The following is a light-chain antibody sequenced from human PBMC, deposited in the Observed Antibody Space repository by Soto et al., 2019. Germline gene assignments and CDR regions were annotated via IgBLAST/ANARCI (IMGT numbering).Light chain of an antibody. Sequence: QSVLTQPPSVSGTPGQRVTISCTGSSSNIGAGCDVHWYQQLPGTAPKLLIYADNNRPSGVPDRFSASKSGTSASLAITGLQAEDEADYYCQSYDRTLTGVLFGGGTKLTVL. V-gene: IGLV1-40*01. CDR2: ADN. J-gene: IGLJ2*01. CDR3: QSYDRTLTGVL. CDR1: SSNIGAGCD.